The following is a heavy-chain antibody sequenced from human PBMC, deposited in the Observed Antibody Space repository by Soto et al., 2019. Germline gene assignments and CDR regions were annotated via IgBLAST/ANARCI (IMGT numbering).Heavy chain of an antibody. CDR1: GATFSSYA. V-gene: IGHV1-69*13. Sequence: ASVKVSCKASGATFSSYAISWVRQAPGQGPEWMGGIIPIFGTANYAQKFQGRVTITADESTSTAYMELSSLRSEDTAVYYCARWLGGRNWFDPWGQGTLLTVS. CDR2: IIPIFGTA. J-gene: IGHJ5*02. CDR3: ARWLGGRNWFDP. D-gene: IGHD3-10*01.